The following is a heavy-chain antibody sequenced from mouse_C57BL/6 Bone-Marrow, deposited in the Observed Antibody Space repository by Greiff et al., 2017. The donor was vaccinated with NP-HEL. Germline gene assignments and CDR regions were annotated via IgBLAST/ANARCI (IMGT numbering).Heavy chain of an antibody. V-gene: IGHV1-5*01. CDR1: GYTFTSYW. J-gene: IGHJ4*01. CDR2: IYPGNSDT. Sequence: VQLQQSGAELMKPGASVKLSCKATGYTFTSYWMHWVKQRPGQGLEWIGAIYPGNSDTSYNQKFKGKAKLTAVTSASTAYMELSSLTNEDSAVYYCTRDGSLAMDYWGQGTSVTVSS. D-gene: IGHD1-1*01. CDR3: TRDGSLAMDY.